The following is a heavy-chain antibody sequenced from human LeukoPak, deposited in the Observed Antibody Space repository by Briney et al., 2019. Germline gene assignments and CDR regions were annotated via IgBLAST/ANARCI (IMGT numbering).Heavy chain of an antibody. J-gene: IGHJ4*02. CDR1: GGSVSSYY. CDR2: IHYSGGN. CDR3: ARDKRSYPYYFYY. V-gene: IGHV4-59*02. D-gene: IGHD3-10*01. Sequence: SSESLSLTCPVSGGSVSSYYTSCVRQPPGKGLEWIGYIHYSGGNNYNPSFKSRVPILVETSKNHFFLKLNAVSAGDTAVYYLARDKRSYPYYFYYCGQGNLATVSS.